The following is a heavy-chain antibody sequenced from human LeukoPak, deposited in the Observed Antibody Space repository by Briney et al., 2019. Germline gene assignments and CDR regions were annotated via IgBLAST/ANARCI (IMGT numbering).Heavy chain of an antibody. V-gene: IGHV3-30*18. Sequence: PGGSLRLSCAASGFTFSSYGMHWVRQAPGKGLEWVAVISYDGSNKYYADSVKGRFTISRDNSKNTLYLQMNSLRAEDTAVYYCAKSVHSYGRSFDYWGQGTLVTVSS. CDR1: GFTFSSYG. J-gene: IGHJ4*02. D-gene: IGHD5-18*01. CDR2: ISYDGSNK. CDR3: AKSVHSYGRSFDY.